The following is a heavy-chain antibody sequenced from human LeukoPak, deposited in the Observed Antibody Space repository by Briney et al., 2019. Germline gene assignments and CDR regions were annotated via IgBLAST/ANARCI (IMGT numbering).Heavy chain of an antibody. D-gene: IGHD6-19*01. CDR3: ANYASRSGWFLPFDH. CDR1: GFTFRSYT. J-gene: IGHJ4*02. CDR2: KSNDGSNK. Sequence: GGSLRLSCAASGFTFRSYTMHWVRQAPGKVLEWVAVKSNDGSNKYYAESVKGRSTISRDNTNNTLYLQMNSLRAEDTAVYYCANYASRSGWFLPFDHWGQGILVIVSS. V-gene: IGHV3-30*04.